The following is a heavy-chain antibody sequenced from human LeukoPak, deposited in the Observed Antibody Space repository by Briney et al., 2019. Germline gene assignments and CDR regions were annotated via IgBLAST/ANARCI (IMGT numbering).Heavy chain of an antibody. D-gene: IGHD5-12*01. J-gene: IGHJ4*02. CDR3: TRDLGQWLLQGIFFDY. CDR1: GYTFTSYG. V-gene: IGHV1-18*01. CDR2: ISAYSTYNGNT. Sequence: ASVKVSRKASGYTFTSYGISWVRQAPGQGPEWMGWISAYSTYNGNTNYAQKFQGRVTMTTDTSTSTAYMELRSLRSDDTAVYYCTRDLGQWLLQGIFFDYWGRGTLVTVSS.